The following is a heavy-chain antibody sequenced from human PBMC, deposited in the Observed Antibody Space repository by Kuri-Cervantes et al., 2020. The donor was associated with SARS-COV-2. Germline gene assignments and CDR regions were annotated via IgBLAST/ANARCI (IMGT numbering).Heavy chain of an antibody. V-gene: IGHV3-30*02. CDR3: AKIGANLSNGDQGNDF. D-gene: IGHD5-12*01. Sequence: GESLKISCAASGFSFSRFYMNWIRHAPGKGLEWVAYITTDGNNRYYVYFVKSRFTFSRDNSKNTLHLDMTSLRPEDTGVYYCAKIGANLSNGDQGNDFWGQGILVTVSS. CDR2: ITTDGNNR. J-gene: IGHJ5*01. CDR1: GFSFSRFY.